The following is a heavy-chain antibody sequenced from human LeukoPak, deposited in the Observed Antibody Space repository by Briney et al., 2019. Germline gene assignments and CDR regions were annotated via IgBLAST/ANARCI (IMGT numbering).Heavy chain of an antibody. CDR3: LAWASPTPY. CDR1: EFTFSTSW. CDR2: LNPDGSVG. V-gene: IGHV3-7*02. J-gene: IGHJ1*01. Sequence: GGSLRLSCTVSEFTFSTSWMNWVRQAPGKGLEWVANLNPDGSVGRYVDSVKGRFSVSRDNGQNTGYLQMNSLRVDDTGVYFSLAWASPTPYWGPGTPVAVSS. D-gene: IGHD1-26*01.